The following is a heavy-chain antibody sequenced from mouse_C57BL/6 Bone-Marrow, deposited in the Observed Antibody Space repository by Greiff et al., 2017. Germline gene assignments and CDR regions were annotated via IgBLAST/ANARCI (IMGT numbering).Heavy chain of an antibody. CDR1: GFTFSDYY. Sequence: DVKLVESGGGLVQPGGSLKLSCAASGFTFSDYYMYWVRQTPEKRLEWVAYISNGGGSTDYPDTVKGRFTISRDKAKHTLYLQMSRLKSEDTAMYYCARQGLLRYYYYAMDYWGQGTSVTVSA. V-gene: IGHV5-12*01. CDR3: ARQGLLRYYYYAMDY. CDR2: ISNGGGST. J-gene: IGHJ4*01. D-gene: IGHD1-1*01.